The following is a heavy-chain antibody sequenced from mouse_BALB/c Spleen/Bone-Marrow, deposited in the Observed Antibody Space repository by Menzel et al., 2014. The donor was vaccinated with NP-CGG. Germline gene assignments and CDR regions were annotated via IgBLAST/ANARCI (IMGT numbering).Heavy chain of an antibody. CDR3: TKGGVRHYAMVY. V-gene: IGHV1-15*01. D-gene: IGHD2-14*01. Sequence: QVQLKQSGAELVRPGASVKLSCKALGYTFTDYEMHWVKQTPEHGLEWIGAIHPGSGGTAYNQKFKGKATLTADKSSSAAYKELSSPTYEDSALYYCTKGGVRHYAMVYWGQRNSVTVSS. J-gene: IGHJ4*01. CDR1: GYTFTDYE. CDR2: IHPGSGGT.